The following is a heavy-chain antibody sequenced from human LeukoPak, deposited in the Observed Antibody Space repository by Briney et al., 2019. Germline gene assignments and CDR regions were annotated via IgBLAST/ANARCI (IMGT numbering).Heavy chain of an antibody. CDR1: GFTFSSYS. V-gene: IGHV3-48*02. D-gene: IGHD6-19*01. Sequence: GGSLRLSCAASGFTFSSYSINWVRQAPGKGLEWISYISSSSSSIYYADSVKGRFTISRDNAKNSLYLQMNSLRDEDMAVYYCARGAAVALYYYYGMDVWGQGTTVTVSS. CDR3: ARGAAVALYYYYGMDV. J-gene: IGHJ6*02. CDR2: ISSSSSSI.